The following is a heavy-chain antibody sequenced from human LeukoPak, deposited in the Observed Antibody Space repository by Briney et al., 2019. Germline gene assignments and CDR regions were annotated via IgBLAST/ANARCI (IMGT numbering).Heavy chain of an antibody. Sequence: PSETLSLTCTVSGGSISSYHWSWIRQPPGKGLEWIGYIYYSGSSNYNPSLKSRVTISVDTSKNQFSLKLSSVTAADTAVYYCAGTYYYGSGSLDVWGKGTTVTISS. CDR1: GGSISSYH. CDR3: AGTYYYGSGSLDV. D-gene: IGHD3-10*01. V-gene: IGHV4-59*01. CDR2: IYYSGSS. J-gene: IGHJ6*04.